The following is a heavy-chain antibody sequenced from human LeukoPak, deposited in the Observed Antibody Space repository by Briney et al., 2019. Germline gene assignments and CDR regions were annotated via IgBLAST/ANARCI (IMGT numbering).Heavy chain of an antibody. Sequence: ASVHDSRQASGYTFTGYYMHWVRQAPGQGLEWMGWINPNSGGTNYARKFQGWVTMTRDTSISTAYMELSRLRSDDTAVYYCARGDQLLCRNWGQGTLVTVS. CDR1: GYTFTGYY. V-gene: IGHV1-2*04. CDR3: ARGDQLLCRN. CDR2: INPNSGGT. D-gene: IGHD2-2*01. J-gene: IGHJ4*02.